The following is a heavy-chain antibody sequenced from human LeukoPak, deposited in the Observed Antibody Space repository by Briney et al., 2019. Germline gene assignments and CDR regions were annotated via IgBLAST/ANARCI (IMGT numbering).Heavy chain of an antibody. J-gene: IGHJ4*02. V-gene: IGHV3-30*02. CDR3: AKGYNYAYEY. CDR1: GFIFTDYG. D-gene: IGHD5-18*01. CDR2: IRYDGSDK. Sequence: PGGSLRLSCAASGFIFTDYGMHWVRQAPGKGLEWLTFIRYDGSDKYYADSVKGRFTISRDNSKNTLYLQMNSLRPEDTAVYYCAKGYNYAYEYWGQGTLVTVSS.